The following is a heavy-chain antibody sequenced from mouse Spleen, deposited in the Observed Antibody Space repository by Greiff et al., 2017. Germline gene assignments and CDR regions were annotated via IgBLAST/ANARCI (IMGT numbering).Heavy chain of an antibody. D-gene: IGHD4-1*01. CDR1: GFTFSDYY. V-gene: IGHV5-16*01. CDR2: INYDGSST. CDR3: ARDRTGTGGYFDY. Sequence: EVKLMESEGGLVQPGSSMKLSCTASGFTFSDYYMAWVRQVPEKGLEWVANINYDGSSTYYLDSLKSRFIISRDNAKNILYLQMSSLKSEDTATYYCARDRTGTGGYFDYWGQGTTLTVSS. J-gene: IGHJ2*01.